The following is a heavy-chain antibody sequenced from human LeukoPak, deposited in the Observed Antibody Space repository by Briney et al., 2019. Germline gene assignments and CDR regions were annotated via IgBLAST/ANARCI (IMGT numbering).Heavy chain of an antibody. Sequence: GASVKVSCKASGYTFTSYGISWVRQAPGQGLEWMGWSSAYNGNTNYAQKLQGRVTMTTDTSTSTAYMELRSLRSDDTAVYYCARDHIVGAPWAHTVKKYYFDYWGQGTLVTVSS. CDR2: SSAYNGNT. V-gene: IGHV1-18*01. J-gene: IGHJ4*02. CDR3: ARDHIVGAPWAHTVKKYYFDY. CDR1: GYTFTSYG. D-gene: IGHD1-26*01.